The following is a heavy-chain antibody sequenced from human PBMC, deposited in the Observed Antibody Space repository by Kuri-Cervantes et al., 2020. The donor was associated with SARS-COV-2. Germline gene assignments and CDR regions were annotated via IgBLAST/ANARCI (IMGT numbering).Heavy chain of an antibody. V-gene: IGHV4-59*01. D-gene: IGHD6-13*01. CDR2: IYYSGST. CDR3: ARDGGSSWDFDY. J-gene: IGHJ4*02. Sequence: ESLKISCTVSGGSISSYYWSWIRQPPGKGLEWIGCIYYSGSTNYNPSLKSRVTISVDTSKNQFSLKLSSVTAADTAVYYCARDGGSSWDFDYWGQGTLVTVSS. CDR1: GGSISSYY.